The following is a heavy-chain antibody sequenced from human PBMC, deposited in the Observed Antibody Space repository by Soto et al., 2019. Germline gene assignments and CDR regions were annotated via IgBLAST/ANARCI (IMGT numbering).Heavy chain of an antibody. V-gene: IGHV1-8*01. D-gene: IGHD3-10*01. J-gene: IGHJ6*02. Sequence: ASVKVSCKSSGYTFTSYDINWVRQATGQGLEWMGWMNPNSGNTGYAQKFQGRVTMTRNTSISTAYMELSSLRSEDTAVYYCARGVLWFGELFNSAYYYGMDVWGQGTTVTVSS. CDR1: GYTFTSYD. CDR3: ARGVLWFGELFNSAYYYGMDV. CDR2: MNPNSGNT.